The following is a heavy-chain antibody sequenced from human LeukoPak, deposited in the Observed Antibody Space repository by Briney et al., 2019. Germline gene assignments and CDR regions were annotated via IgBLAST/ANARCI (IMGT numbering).Heavy chain of an antibody. CDR3: ARATTVTTFDY. Sequence: ASVKVSCKASGGTFSSYAISWVRQAPGQGLEWMGRIIPILGIANYAQKLQGRVTITADKSTSTAYMELSSLRSEDTAVYYCARATTVTTFDYWGQGTLVTVSS. D-gene: IGHD4-11*01. V-gene: IGHV1-69*04. CDR2: IIPILGIA. J-gene: IGHJ4*02. CDR1: GGTFSSYA.